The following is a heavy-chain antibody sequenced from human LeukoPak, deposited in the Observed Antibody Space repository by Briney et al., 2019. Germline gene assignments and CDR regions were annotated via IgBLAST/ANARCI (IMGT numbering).Heavy chain of an antibody. V-gene: IGHV4-34*01. CDR3: ARVIQLWSGGADY. CDR2: INHSGST. Sequence: SETLSLTCAAYGGSFSGYYWSWIRQPPGKGLGWIGEINHSGSTNYNPSLKSRVTISVDTSKNQFSLKLSSVTAADTAVYYCARVIQLWSGGADYWGQGTLVTVSS. J-gene: IGHJ4*02. D-gene: IGHD5-18*01. CDR1: GGSFSGYY.